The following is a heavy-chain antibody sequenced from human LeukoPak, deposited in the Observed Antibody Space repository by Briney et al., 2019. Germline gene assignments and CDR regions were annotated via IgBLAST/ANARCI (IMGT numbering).Heavy chain of an antibody. V-gene: IGHV4-34*01. D-gene: IGHD6-13*01. CDR3: AREGGSSWFSRDYYYIDV. CDR2: INHSGST. CDR1: GGSFSGYY. J-gene: IGHJ6*03. Sequence: SQTLSLTCTVYGGSFSGYYCSWIRQPPGKGLEWIGEINHSGSTNYNPSLKSRVTISVDTSKNQFSLKLSSVTAADTAVYYCAREGGSSWFSRDYYYIDVWGKGTTVTVSS.